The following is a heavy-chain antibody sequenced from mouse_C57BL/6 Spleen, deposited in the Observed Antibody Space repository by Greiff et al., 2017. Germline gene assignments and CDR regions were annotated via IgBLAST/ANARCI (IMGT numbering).Heavy chain of an antibody. J-gene: IGHJ1*03. D-gene: IGHD4-1*01. Sequence: VQVVESGAELVRPGASVTLSCKASGYTFTDYEMHWVKQTPVHGLEWIGAIDPETGGTAYNQKFKGKAILTADKSSSTAYMELRSLTSEDSAVYYCTRAGRGRTDWYFDVWGTGTTVTVSS. V-gene: IGHV1-15*01. CDR3: TRAGRGRTDWYFDV. CDR2: IDPETGGT. CDR1: GYTFTDYE.